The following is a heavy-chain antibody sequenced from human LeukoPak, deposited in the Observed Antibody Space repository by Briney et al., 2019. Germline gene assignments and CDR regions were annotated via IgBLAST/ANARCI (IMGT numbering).Heavy chain of an antibody. CDR3: ARESSYNFDY. V-gene: IGHV3-33*01. Sequence: PGGSLRLSCAASGFTFSSYGMHWVRQAPGKGLEWVAVIWYDGSDKYYADSVKGRFTISRDNSKNTLYPQMNSLRAEDTAVYYCARESSYNFDYWGQGTLVTVSS. CDR1: GFTFSSYG. J-gene: IGHJ4*02. D-gene: IGHD6-13*01. CDR2: IWYDGSDK.